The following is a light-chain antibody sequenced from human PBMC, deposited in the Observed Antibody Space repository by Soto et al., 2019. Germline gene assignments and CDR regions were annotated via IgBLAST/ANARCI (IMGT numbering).Light chain of an antibody. Sequence: DIQMTQSPSSLSASVADRVTITCRASQDIGTDLGCYQQKPGKAPERLIYEASVLQSGVPSRFSGSGSGTEFTLTVSSLQPEDFATYYCVQHYSYPLTFGGGTKVEIK. CDR2: EAS. J-gene: IGKJ4*01. CDR3: VQHYSYPLT. V-gene: IGKV1-17*01. CDR1: QDIGTD.